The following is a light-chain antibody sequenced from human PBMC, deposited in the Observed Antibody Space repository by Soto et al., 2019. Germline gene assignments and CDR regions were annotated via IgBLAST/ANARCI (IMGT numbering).Light chain of an antibody. CDR3: QQYDNVLFSMT. CDR1: QSISNH. Sequence: DIQMTQSPSSLSASVEDRVIITCRASQSISNHLNWYQQKPGKAPKLLIYETSNLETGVPSRFSGSGSGTDFTFAISSLQPEDIATYYCQQYDNVLFSMTFGQGTRLEI. V-gene: IGKV1-33*01. CDR2: ETS. J-gene: IGKJ5*01.